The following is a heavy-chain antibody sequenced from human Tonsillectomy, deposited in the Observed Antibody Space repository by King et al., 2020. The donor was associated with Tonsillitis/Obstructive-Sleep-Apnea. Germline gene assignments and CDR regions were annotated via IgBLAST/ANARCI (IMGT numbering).Heavy chain of an antibody. CDR2: ISSSSSTI. D-gene: IGHD6-19*01. V-gene: IGHV3-48*02. Sequence: QLVQSGGGLVQPGGSLRLSCAASGFTFSSYSMNWVRQAPGKGLEWVSYISSSSSTIYYADSVKGRFTISRDNAKNSLYLQMNSLRDEDTAVYYCARAGQWLAPGGGYYFDYWGPGTLVTVSS. J-gene: IGHJ4*02. CDR1: GFTFSSYS. CDR3: ARAGQWLAPGGGYYFDY.